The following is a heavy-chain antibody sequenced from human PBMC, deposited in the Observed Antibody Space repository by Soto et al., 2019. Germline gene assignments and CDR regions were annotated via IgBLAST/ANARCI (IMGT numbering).Heavy chain of an antibody. Sequence: SETLSLTCTVSGGSISSSSYYCGWIRQPPGKGLEWIGSIYYSGSTYYNPSLKSRVTISVDTSKNQFSLKLSSVTAADTAVYYCASTARGSNDYYYYYMDVWGKGTTVTVSS. CDR2: IYYSGST. CDR1: GGSISSSSYY. CDR3: ASTARGSNDYYYYYMDV. J-gene: IGHJ6*03. D-gene: IGHD6-25*01. V-gene: IGHV4-39*01.